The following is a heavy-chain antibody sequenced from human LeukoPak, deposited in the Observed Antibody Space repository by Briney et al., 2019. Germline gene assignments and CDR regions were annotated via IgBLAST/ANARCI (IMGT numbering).Heavy chain of an antibody. CDR3: ARDDYGVFDAFDV. V-gene: IGHV4-59*08. CDR2: ISNTGST. Sequence: SETLSLTSTVSGGSISSHYWTWIRQPPGKGLEWIGYISNTGSTNSNPSLKSRVSISPDTSKNQFSMNLTSVTAADTALYFCARDDYGVFDAFDVWGQGTVVTVSS. D-gene: IGHD3-16*01. CDR1: GGSISSHY. J-gene: IGHJ3*01.